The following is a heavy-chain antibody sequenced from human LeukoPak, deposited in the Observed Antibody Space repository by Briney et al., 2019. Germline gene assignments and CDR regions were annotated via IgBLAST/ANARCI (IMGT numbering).Heavy chain of an antibody. CDR2: IRSKANSYAT. CDR3: LLLGSPGY. J-gene: IGHJ4*02. V-gene: IGHV3-73*01. CDR1: GFTFSGSA. D-gene: IGHD1-26*01. Sequence: PGGSLRLSCAASGFTFSGSAMHWVRQASGKGLEWVGRIRSKANSYATAYAASVKGRFTITRDDSKNTAYLQMNSLKTEDTAVYYCLLLGSPGYWGQGTLVTVSS.